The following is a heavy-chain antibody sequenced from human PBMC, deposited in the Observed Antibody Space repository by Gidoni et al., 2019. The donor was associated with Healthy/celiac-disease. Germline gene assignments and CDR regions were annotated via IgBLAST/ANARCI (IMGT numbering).Heavy chain of an antibody. J-gene: IGHJ4*02. Sequence: QLQLQESGPGLVKPSETLSLPCTVSGGSISSSSYYWGWIRQPPGKGLEWIGSIYYSGSTYYNPSLKSRVTISVDTSKNQFSLKLSSVTAADTAVYYCARHPVQLWLMNWGQGTLVTVSS. V-gene: IGHV4-39*01. CDR2: IYYSGST. D-gene: IGHD5-18*01. CDR1: GGSISSSSYY. CDR3: ARHPVQLWLMN.